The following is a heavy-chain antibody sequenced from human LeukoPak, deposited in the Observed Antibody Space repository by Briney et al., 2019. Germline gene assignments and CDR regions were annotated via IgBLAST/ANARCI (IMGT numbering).Heavy chain of an antibody. J-gene: IGHJ3*02. CDR1: GGSISSSSYY. CDR2: IYYSGST. CDR3: AREDIVVVPAANLNAFDI. Sequence: SETLSLTCTVSGGSISSSSYYWGWIRQPPGKGLEWIGIIYYSGSTYYNPSLKSRVTISVDTSKNQFSLKLSSVTAADTAVYYCAREDIVVVPAANLNAFDIWGQGTMVTVSS. V-gene: IGHV4-39*01. D-gene: IGHD2-2*01.